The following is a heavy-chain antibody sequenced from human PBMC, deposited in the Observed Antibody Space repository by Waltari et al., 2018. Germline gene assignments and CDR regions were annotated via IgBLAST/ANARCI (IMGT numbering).Heavy chain of an antibody. CDR3: ARDLQQLVIFDY. Sequence: QVQLQESGPGLVKPSETLSLTCTVSGYSISSGYYWGWIRQPPGKGLEWIGSIYHSGRTYYNPSLKSRVTISVDTSKNQFSLKLSSVTAADTAVYYCARDLQQLVIFDYWGQGTLVTVSS. CDR2: IYHSGRT. D-gene: IGHD6-13*01. V-gene: IGHV4-38-2*02. CDR1: GYSISSGYY. J-gene: IGHJ4*02.